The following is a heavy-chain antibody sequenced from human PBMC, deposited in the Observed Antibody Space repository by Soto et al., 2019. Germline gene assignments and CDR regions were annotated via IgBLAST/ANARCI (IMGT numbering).Heavy chain of an antibody. J-gene: IGHJ6*02. D-gene: IGHD6-6*01. CDR2: ISYDGSNK. V-gene: IGHV3-30-3*01. Sequence: QVQLVESGGGVVQPGRSLRLSCAASGFTFSSYARHWVRQAPGKGLEWVAVISYDGSNKYYADSVKGRFTISRDNSKNTLYLQMNSLRAEDTAVYYCARDKGGSSTDYYYGMDVWGQGTTVTVSS. CDR1: GFTFSSYA. CDR3: ARDKGGSSTDYYYGMDV.